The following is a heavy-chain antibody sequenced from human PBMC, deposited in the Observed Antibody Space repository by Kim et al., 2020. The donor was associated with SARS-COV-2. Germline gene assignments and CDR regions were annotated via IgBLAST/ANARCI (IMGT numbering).Heavy chain of an antibody. CDR3: ARGGMVGYCSGGSCYPFDY. D-gene: IGHD2-15*01. J-gene: IGHJ4*02. CDR1: GFTFSSYA. CDR2: ISSNGGST. Sequence: GGSLRLSCAASGFTFSSYAMHWVRQAPGKGLEYVSAISSNGGSTYYANSVKGRFTISRDNSKNTLYLQMGSLRAEDMAVYYCARGGMVGYCSGGSCYPFDYWGQGTLVTVSS. V-gene: IGHV3-64*01.